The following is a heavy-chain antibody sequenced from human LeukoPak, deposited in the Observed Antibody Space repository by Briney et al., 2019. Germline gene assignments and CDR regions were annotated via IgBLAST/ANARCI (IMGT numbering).Heavy chain of an antibody. J-gene: IGHJ4*02. CDR3: TRDQAYNTAQGVVDY. CDR2: ISAYNGNT. CDR1: GYTFTCYG. Sequence: ASVKVSCKASGYTFTCYGISGVRQAPGQGLEWMGWISAYNGNTNYAQKFQGRVTMTRDTSINTAYMELSRLRSDDTAVYYCTRDQAYNTAQGVVDYWGQGTLVTVSS. V-gene: IGHV1-18*01. D-gene: IGHD1-14*01.